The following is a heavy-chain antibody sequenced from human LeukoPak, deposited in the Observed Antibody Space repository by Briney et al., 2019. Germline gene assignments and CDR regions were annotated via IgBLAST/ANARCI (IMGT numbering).Heavy chain of an antibody. CDR3: AREMAYYYMDV. CDR2: ISSSTFI. Sequence: GGSLRLSCAASGFTFSAYSMNWVRQAPGKGLEWVSSISSSTFISYADSVKGRFTMSRDNAKSSLYLQMNSLRAEDTAVYYCAREMAYYYMDVWGKGTTVTVSS. D-gene: IGHD2-8*01. CDR1: GFTFSAYS. J-gene: IGHJ6*03. V-gene: IGHV3-21*01.